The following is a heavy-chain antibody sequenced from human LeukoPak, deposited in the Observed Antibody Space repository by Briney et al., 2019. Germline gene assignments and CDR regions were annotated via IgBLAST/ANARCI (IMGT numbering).Heavy chain of an antibody. CDR1: GGSISSDDYY. V-gene: IGHV4-39*01. Sequence: SETLSLTCTVSGGSISSDDYYWGWIRQPPGKGLEWIVSIYYSGSTYYNPSLKSRVTISVDTSKNQFSLKLSSVTAADTAVYYCARQDIVVVVAQEYYFDYWGQGTLVTVSS. J-gene: IGHJ4*02. CDR2: IYYSGST. CDR3: ARQDIVVVVAQEYYFDY. D-gene: IGHD2-15*01.